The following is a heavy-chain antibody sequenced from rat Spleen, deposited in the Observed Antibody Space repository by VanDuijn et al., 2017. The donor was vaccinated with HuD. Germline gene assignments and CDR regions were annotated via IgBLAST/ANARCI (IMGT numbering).Heavy chain of an antibody. Sequence: EVKLVESGGGLVQPGRSLKLSCAASGFNFNDYWMGWVRQAPGKGLEWIGEINKDSSTIKYTPSLKDKLSISRDNAQNTLYLQMNKLGSEDTAIYYCTTMGNYFNYWGQGVMVTVSS. D-gene: IGHD1-7*01. CDR2: INKDSSTI. CDR3: TTMGNYFNY. V-gene: IGHV4-2*01. J-gene: IGHJ2*01. CDR1: GFNFNDYW.